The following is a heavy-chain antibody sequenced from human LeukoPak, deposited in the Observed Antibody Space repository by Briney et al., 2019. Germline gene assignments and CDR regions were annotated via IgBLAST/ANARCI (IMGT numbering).Heavy chain of an antibody. CDR1: GFTFNNYY. CDR2: ISITGYST. J-gene: IGHJ5*02. Sequence: GGSLRLSCAASGFTFNNYYMSWIRRAPGKGLEWISYISITGYSTYYADSVKGRFTISRDNAKNSLYLRMNTLRPDNTPFYYFARRYDFWRGLYGWFAPWSEGTLVTASS. V-gene: IGHV3-11*04. D-gene: IGHD3-3*01. CDR3: ARRYDFWRGLYGWFAP.